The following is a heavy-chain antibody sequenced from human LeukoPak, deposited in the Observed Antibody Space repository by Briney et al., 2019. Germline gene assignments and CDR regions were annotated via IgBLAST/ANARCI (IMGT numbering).Heavy chain of an antibody. CDR2: IRSKAYGGTT. Sequence: PGGSLRLSCTASEFTFGDYALNWVRQAPGKGLEWVAFIRSKAYGGTTEYAASVKGRFTISRDDSKSIAYLQMNSLKTEDTAVYYCSRDGGFDYWGQGTLVTVSS. CDR1: EFTFGDYA. V-gene: IGHV3-49*04. CDR3: SRDGGFDY. J-gene: IGHJ4*02.